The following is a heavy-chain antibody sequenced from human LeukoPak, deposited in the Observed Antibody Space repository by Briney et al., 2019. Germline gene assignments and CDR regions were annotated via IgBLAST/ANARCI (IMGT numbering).Heavy chain of an antibody. Sequence: GGFLRLSCAASGFAFSSYSMNWVRQAPGKGLEWVSSISSSSYIYFADSVKGRFTISRDNAKNSLYLQMNSLRAEDTAVYYCARRTYCSSTSCPVRAFDIWGQGTMVTVSS. CDR1: GFAFSSYS. D-gene: IGHD2-2*01. CDR2: ISSSSYI. V-gene: IGHV3-21*01. J-gene: IGHJ3*02. CDR3: ARRTYCSSTSCPVRAFDI.